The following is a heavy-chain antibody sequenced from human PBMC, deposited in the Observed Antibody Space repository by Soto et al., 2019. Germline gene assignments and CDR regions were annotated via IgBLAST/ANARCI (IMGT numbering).Heavy chain of an antibody. Sequence: GGSLRLSCAASGFTFSSYGMHWVRQAPGKGLEWVAVISYDGSNKYYADSVKGRFTISRDNSKNTLYLQMNSLRAEDTAVYYCAKVSMGLFTMVRGSFDYWGQGTLVTVSS. CDR2: ISYDGSNK. CDR3: AKVSMGLFTMVRGSFDY. CDR1: GFTFSSYG. D-gene: IGHD3-10*01. V-gene: IGHV3-30*18. J-gene: IGHJ4*02.